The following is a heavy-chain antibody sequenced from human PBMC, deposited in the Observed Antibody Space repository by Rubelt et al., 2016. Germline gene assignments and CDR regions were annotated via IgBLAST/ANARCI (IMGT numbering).Heavy chain of an antibody. CDR3: ARHRIVRDLTVGGYFDP. CDR2: LYYGGRI. D-gene: IGHD3-9*01. J-gene: IGHJ5*02. Sequence: QLQLRESGPGLVKPSETLSLACTVSGASVTSSGVYWGWVRQPPGKGLEWLGSLYYGGRIYYNPSLRSRVTISVDTAKNQFSLKVTSVTAADTAVYFCARHRIVRDLTVGGYFDPWGQGILATVSS. V-gene: IGHV4-39*01. CDR1: GASVTSSGVY.